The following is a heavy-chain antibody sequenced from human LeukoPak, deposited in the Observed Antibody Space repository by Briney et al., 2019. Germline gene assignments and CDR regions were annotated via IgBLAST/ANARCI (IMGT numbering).Heavy chain of an antibody. CDR2: IYYSGST. V-gene: IGHV4-59*01. J-gene: IGHJ6*03. Sequence: SETLSLTCTVSGGCISSYYWSWIRQPPGKGLECIGYIYYSGSTNYNPSLKSRVTISVDTSKNQFSLKLSSVTAADTAVYYCARAYAGYSYGYSYYYYMDVWGKGTTVTISS. CDR1: GGCISSYY. CDR3: ARAYAGYSYGYSYYYYMDV. D-gene: IGHD5-18*01.